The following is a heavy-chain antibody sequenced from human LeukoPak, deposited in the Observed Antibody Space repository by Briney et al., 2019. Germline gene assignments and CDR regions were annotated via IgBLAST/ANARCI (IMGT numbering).Heavy chain of an antibody. Sequence: GGSLRLSCAASGFTFSSYAMSWVRQAPGKGLEWVSSIDSSGGYMFYADSVKGRFIISRDNTKDSLYLQMNSLRVEDTAVYYCLRGDRRDYWGQGTLVTVSS. CDR3: LRGDRRDY. CDR2: IDSSGGYM. V-gene: IGHV3-21*06. J-gene: IGHJ4*02. CDR1: GFTFSSYA.